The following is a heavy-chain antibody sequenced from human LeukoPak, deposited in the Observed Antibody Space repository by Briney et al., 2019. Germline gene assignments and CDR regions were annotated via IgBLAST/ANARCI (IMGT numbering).Heavy chain of an antibody. J-gene: IGHJ4*02. Sequence: GESLMISCKGAGYSFTSYWIGWVRQIPGKLLEWVGIIYPGDSDTSYSPSFQGQVTISADKSISTAYLQWSSLKASDTAMYYCARCYGGNVHWGQGTLVTVSS. CDR1: GYSFTSYW. D-gene: IGHD4-23*01. CDR2: IYPGDSDT. V-gene: IGHV5-51*01. CDR3: ARCYGGNVH.